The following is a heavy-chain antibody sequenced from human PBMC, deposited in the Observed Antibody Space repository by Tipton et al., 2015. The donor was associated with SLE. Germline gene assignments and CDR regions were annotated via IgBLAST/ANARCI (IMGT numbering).Heavy chain of an antibody. CDR3: AIGFCSSTSCYRADSFDI. Sequence: QSGPEVKKPGASVKVSCKASGYTFTSYGISWVRQAPGQGLEWMGWISAYNGYTNYAQNLQGRVTMTTDTSTSTAYMELRSLRSDDTAVYYCAIGFCSSTSCYRADSFDIWGQGTMVTVSS. CDR2: ISAYNGYT. J-gene: IGHJ3*02. D-gene: IGHD2-2*01. CDR1: GYTFTSYG. V-gene: IGHV1-18*01.